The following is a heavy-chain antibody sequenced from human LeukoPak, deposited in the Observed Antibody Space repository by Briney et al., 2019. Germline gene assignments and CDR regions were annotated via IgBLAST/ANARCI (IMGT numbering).Heavy chain of an antibody. CDR1: GYTFTGYY. J-gene: IGHJ4*02. CDR2: INPNSGGT. CDR3: ARELGSSSPYYFDY. Sequence: GASVKVSCKASGYTFTGYYMHWVRQAPGQGLEWMGWINPNSGGTNYAQKFQGRVTMTRDTSISTAYMELSRLRSDDTAVYYCARELGSSSPYYFDYWGQGTLVTVSS. D-gene: IGHD6-6*01. V-gene: IGHV1-2*02.